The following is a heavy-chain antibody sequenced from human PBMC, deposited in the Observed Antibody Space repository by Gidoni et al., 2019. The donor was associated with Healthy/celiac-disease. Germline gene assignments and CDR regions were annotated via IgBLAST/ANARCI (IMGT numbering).Heavy chain of an antibody. V-gene: IGHV4-34*01. CDR1: GGSFSGYY. CDR3: ARPIAAAPVWFDP. CDR2: INHSGST. D-gene: IGHD6-13*01. J-gene: IGHJ5*02. Sequence: QVQLQQWGAGLLKPSETLSLTCAVYGGSFSGYYWSWIRQPPGKGLEWIGEINHSGSTNYNPSLKSRVTISVDTSKNQFSLKLSSVTAADTAVYYCARPIAAAPVWFDPWGQGTLVTVSS.